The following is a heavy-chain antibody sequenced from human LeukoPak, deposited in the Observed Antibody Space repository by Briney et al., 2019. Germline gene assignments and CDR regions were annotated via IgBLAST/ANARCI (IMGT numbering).Heavy chain of an antibody. Sequence: SETLSLTCAVYGGSFSGYYWSWIRQPPGKGLEWIGEINHSGSTNYNPSLKSRVTISVDTSKNQFSLKLSSVTAEDTAVYYCARVRYSGYDSTRFDPWGQGTLVTVSS. D-gene: IGHD5-12*01. CDR3: ARVRYSGYDSTRFDP. J-gene: IGHJ5*02. V-gene: IGHV4-34*01. CDR1: GGSFSGYY. CDR2: INHSGST.